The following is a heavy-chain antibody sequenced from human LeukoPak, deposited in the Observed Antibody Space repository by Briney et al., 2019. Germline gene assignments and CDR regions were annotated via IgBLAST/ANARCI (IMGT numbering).Heavy chain of an antibody. Sequence: ASVKVSCKASGYTFTSYDINWVRQATGQGLEWMGWMSPNSGNTGYAQKFQGRVTMTRNTSISTAYMELSSLRSEDTAVYYCAIAASSPPYYYYYYYMDVWGKGTTVTISS. CDR3: AIAASSPPYYYYYYYMDV. CDR2: MSPNSGNT. J-gene: IGHJ6*03. CDR1: GYTFTSYD. V-gene: IGHV1-8*01.